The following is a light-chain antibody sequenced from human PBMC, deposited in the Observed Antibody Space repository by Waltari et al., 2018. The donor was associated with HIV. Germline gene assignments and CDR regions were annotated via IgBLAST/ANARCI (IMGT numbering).Light chain of an antibody. V-gene: IGKV1-5*03. Sequence: DIEVTQPPSTLTASVGDTVSLPCRASQSIRNYLAWYQQKPGRAPQLLISEASSLESGVPSRFSGSGSGTVFTLTISSLQPDDFATYYCRQYDNLWTFGQGTRWK. CDR2: EAS. CDR3: RQYDNLWT. CDR1: QSIRNY. J-gene: IGKJ1*01.